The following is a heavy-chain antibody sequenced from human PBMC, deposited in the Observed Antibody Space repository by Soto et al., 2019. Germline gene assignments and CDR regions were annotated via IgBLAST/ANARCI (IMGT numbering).Heavy chain of an antibody. CDR2: INHSGST. V-gene: IGHV4-34*01. CDR3: ARGPGRLAAATFPPPRRGYYGMDV. D-gene: IGHD6-13*01. CDR1: GGSFSGYY. Sequence: QVQLQQWGAGLLKPSETLSLTCAVYGGSFSGYYWSWIRQPPGKGLEWIGEINHSGSTNYNPSLKSRVTISVDTSKNQFSLKLRSVTAADTAVYYCARGPGRLAAATFPPPRRGYYGMDVWGQGTTVTVSS. J-gene: IGHJ6*02.